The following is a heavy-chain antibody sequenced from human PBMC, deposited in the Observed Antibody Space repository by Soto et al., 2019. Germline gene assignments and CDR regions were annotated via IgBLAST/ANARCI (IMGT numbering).Heavy chain of an antibody. J-gene: IGHJ3*02. V-gene: IGHV1-69*01. D-gene: IGHD3-10*01. CDR1: GDTFSSYA. CDR3: ARIRNYYGSGSFFREDFDI. Sequence: QVQMVQSGAEVKKPGSSVKVSCKASGDTFSSYAISWVRQAPGQGLEWMGGIIPIFGSGNYAQRFQDRVTSTADESTSTGYMELSSLRSDDTTVYYCARIRNYYGSGSFFREDFDIWGQGTMVTVSS. CDR2: IIPIFGSG.